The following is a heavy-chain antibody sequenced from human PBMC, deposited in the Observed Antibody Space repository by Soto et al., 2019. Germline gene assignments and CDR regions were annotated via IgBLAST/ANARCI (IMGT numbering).Heavy chain of an antibody. D-gene: IGHD6-6*01. V-gene: IGHV3-74*01. CDR1: GFTFSSYW. CDR2: INSDGSGT. CDR3: VREEQLVGYYYGVDV. J-gene: IGHJ6*02. Sequence: GGSLRLSCAASGFTFSSYWMHWVRQAPGKGLVWVSRINSDGSGTTYADSVRGRFTISRDNAKNTLYLQMNSLRAEDTAVYYCVREEQLVGYYYGVDVWGQGTTVTVSS.